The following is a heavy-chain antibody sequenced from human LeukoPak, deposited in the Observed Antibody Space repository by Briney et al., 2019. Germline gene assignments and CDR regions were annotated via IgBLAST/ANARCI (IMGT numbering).Heavy chain of an antibody. CDR3: ARQSQDYGVRDAFDI. Sequence: SETLSLTCAVYGGSFRGYYWSWIRQPPGKGLEWIGEINHSGSTNYNPSLKSRVTISVDTSKNQFSLKLSSVTAADTAVYYCARQSQDYGVRDAFDIWGQGTMVTVSS. D-gene: IGHD4-17*01. J-gene: IGHJ3*02. CDR2: INHSGST. CDR1: GGSFRGYY. V-gene: IGHV4-34*01.